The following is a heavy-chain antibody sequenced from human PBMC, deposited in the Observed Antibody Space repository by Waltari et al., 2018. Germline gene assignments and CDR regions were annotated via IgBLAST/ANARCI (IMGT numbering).Heavy chain of an antibody. V-gene: IGHV3-9*01. CDR3: AKEYYDSSGTLDY. Sequence: EVQLVESGGGLVQPGRSLRLSCAASGFTFDDYAMHWVRQAPGKGLEWVSGISWKRGSIGYADSVKGRFTISRDNAKNSLYLQMNSLRAEDTALYYGAKEYYDSSGTLDYWGQGTLVTVSS. J-gene: IGHJ4*02. CDR2: ISWKRGSI. D-gene: IGHD3-22*01. CDR1: GFTFDDYA.